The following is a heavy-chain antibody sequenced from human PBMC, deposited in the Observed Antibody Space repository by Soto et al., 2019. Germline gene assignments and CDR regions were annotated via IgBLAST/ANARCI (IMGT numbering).Heavy chain of an antibody. J-gene: IGHJ6*02. CDR3: ARERTGTTSMDV. Sequence: QVQLVQSGAEVKKPGASVKVSCKASGYTFTSYDINWVRLATGQGLEWMGWMNPNSGNTGYAQKSRGRVTMTRNTSISTAYMELSSLRSEDTAVYYCARERTGTTSMDVWGQGTTVTVSS. CDR1: GYTFTSYD. CDR2: MNPNSGNT. D-gene: IGHD1-1*01. V-gene: IGHV1-8*01.